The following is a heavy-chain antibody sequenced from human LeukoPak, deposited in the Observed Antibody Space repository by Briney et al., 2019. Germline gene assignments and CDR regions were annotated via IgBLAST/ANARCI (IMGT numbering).Heavy chain of an antibody. J-gene: IGHJ4*02. CDR2: IIPIFGTV. D-gene: IGHD6-19*01. V-gene: IGHV1-69*01. CDR3: ARQIRGWSADY. Sequence: WMGGIIPIFGTVTYAQKFQGRVTITADESTSTAYMELSSLRSEDTAVYYCARQIRGWSADYWGQGTLVTVSS.